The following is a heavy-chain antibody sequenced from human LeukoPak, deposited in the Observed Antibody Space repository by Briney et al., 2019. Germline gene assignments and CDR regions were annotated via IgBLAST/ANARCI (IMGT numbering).Heavy chain of an antibody. V-gene: IGHV3-7*05. CDR2: INQDGSEK. J-gene: IGHJ4*02. CDR3: AREYYSDSSGSDY. D-gene: IGHD3-22*01. Sequence: GGSLRLSCAASGFTFSSYWMSWVRQAPGKGLQWVANINQDGSEKYSVDSVKGRFTISRDNAKNSLHLQMNSLRAEDTAVYYCAREYYSDSSGSDYWVQGTLVTVSS. CDR1: GFTFSSYW.